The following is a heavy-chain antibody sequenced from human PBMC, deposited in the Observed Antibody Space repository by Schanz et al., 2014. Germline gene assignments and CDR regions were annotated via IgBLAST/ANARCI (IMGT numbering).Heavy chain of an antibody. CDR2: IWYDGTDR. J-gene: IGHJ2*01. D-gene: IGHD2-21*01. CDR3: AKGQGAVINNWYFDL. V-gene: IGHV3-33*06. CDR1: GFTFNNYG. Sequence: QVQLVESGGGVVRPGRSLRLSCAASGFTFNNYGMHWVRQAPGKGLEWVAVIWYDGTDRYYADSVKGRFTISRDNSMNTLSLQMNGLSADDTAIYYCAKGQGAVINNWYFDLWGRGTLVTVSS.